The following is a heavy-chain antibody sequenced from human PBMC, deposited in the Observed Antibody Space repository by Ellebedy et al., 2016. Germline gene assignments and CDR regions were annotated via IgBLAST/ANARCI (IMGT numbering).Heavy chain of an antibody. CDR1: GFTFSSYA. V-gene: IGHV3-30-3*01. Sequence: GESLKISXAASGFTFSSYAMHWVRQAPGKGLEWVAVISYDGSNKYYADSVKGRFTISRDNSKNTLYLQMNSLRAEDTAVYYCARRSYYYGSGSPPRYYYYYGMDVWGQGTTVTVSS. CDR3: ARRSYYYGSGSPPRYYYYYGMDV. D-gene: IGHD3-10*01. CDR2: ISYDGSNK. J-gene: IGHJ6*02.